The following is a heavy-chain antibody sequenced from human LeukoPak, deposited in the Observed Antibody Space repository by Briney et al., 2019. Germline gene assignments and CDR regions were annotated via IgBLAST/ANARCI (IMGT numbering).Heavy chain of an antibody. CDR1: GFNFSSYG. Sequence: PGRSLRLSCAASGFNFSSYGMHWVRQAPGKGLEWVAVIWYDGSNKYYADSVKGRFTISRDNVRNSLFLQINILRAEDTAVYYCARSGMAVAATPWDWGQGTLVTVSS. D-gene: IGHD6-19*01. CDR2: IWYDGSNK. V-gene: IGHV3-33*01. J-gene: IGHJ1*01. CDR3: ARSGMAVAATPWD.